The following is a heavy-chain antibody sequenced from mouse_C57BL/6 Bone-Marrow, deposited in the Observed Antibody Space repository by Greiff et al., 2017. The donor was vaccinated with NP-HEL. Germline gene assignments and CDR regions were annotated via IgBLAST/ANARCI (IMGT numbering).Heavy chain of an antibody. CDR1: GYTFTSYW. D-gene: IGHD1-1*01. Sequence: QVQLQQSGAELVRPGTSVKLSCKASGYTFTSYWMHWVKQRPGQGLEWIGVIDPSDSYTNYNQKFKGKATLTVDTSSSTAYMQLSSLTSEDSAVYYCARSFYYGSSPQDYWGQCTTLTVSS. CDR2: IDPSDSYT. V-gene: IGHV1-59*01. CDR3: ARSFYYGSSPQDY. J-gene: IGHJ2*01.